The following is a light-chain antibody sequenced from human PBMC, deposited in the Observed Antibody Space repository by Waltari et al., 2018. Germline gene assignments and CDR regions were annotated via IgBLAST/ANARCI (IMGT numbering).Light chain of an antibody. J-gene: IGLJ1*01. CDR3: AAWDDSLSGFYV. V-gene: IGLV1-47*01. CDR1: CSPPATYS. CDR2: RNN. Sequence: QSVLSQPPSASGHPGQRVTTPCSGRCSPPATYSELWYQHPPGTTPKLLIYRNNQRPSGVPDRFSGSKSGTSASLAISGLRSEDEADYYCAAWDDSLSGFYVFGTGTKVTVL.